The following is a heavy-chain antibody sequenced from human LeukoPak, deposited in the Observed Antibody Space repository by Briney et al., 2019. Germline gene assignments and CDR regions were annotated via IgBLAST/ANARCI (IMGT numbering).Heavy chain of an antibody. Sequence: GGSLRLSCAASGFTFSRYWMQWVRQAPGKGLVWVSHITSDGSSTTYADSVKGRFTTSRDNAKNTLYLQMNSLRAEDTAVYYCVRDSYGVDYWGQGTLVTVSS. CDR3: VRDSYGVDY. CDR2: ITSDGSST. J-gene: IGHJ4*02. V-gene: IGHV3-74*03. CDR1: GFTFSRYW. D-gene: IGHD5-18*01.